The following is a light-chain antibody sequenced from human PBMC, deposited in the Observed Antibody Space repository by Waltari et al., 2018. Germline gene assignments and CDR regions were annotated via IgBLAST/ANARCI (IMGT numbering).Light chain of an antibody. CDR3: LQYYSYPAT. CDR2: TAS. J-gene: IGKJ3*01. Sequence: DVQMTQSPSSLSASVGDRVTIPFRASRDIGLYLAWFQQKPGKAPRSLIYTASSLQSGAPSTFSGSGSGTEFTLTISSLQPEDFATYYCLQYYSYPATFGPGTKVDF. CDR1: RDIGLY. V-gene: IGKV1-16*01.